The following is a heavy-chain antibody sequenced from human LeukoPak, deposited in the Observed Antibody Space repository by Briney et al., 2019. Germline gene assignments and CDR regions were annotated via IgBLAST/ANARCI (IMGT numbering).Heavy chain of an antibody. Sequence: GGSLRLSCAASGFTFSSYGMRWVRQAPGKGLEWVAVISYDGSNKYYADSVKGRFTISRDNPKNTLYLQVNSLRAEDTAVYYCAKSPVISNYYFDYWGQGTLVTVSS. D-gene: IGHD2/OR15-2a*01. CDR3: AKSPVISNYYFDY. V-gene: IGHV3-30*18. J-gene: IGHJ4*02. CDR1: GFTFSSYG. CDR2: ISYDGSNK.